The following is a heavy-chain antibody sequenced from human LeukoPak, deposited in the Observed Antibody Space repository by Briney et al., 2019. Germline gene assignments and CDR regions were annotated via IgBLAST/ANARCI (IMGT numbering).Heavy chain of an antibody. V-gene: IGHV4-34*01. CDR3: ATVSRGYFDY. Sequence: WETLSLTCAVYGGPFSGYYWSWIRQPPGKGLEWIGEINHSGSTNYNPSLKSRVTISVDTSKNQFSLKLSSVTAADTAVYYCATVSRGYFDYWGQGTLVTVSS. CDR2: INHSGST. D-gene: IGHD2-8*01. J-gene: IGHJ4*02. CDR1: GGPFSGYY.